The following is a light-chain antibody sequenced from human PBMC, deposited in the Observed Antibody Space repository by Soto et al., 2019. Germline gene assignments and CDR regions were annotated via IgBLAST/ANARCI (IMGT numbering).Light chain of an antibody. V-gene: IGLV2-14*01. CDR2: DVS. J-gene: IGLJ1*01. Sequence: LTQPASVSGSPGQSITISCTGTSSDVGGYNYVSWYQQHPGKAPKLMISDVSNRPSGVSNRFSGSKSGNTASLTISGLQAEDEADYYCSSYTSSSTLGVFGTGTKVTVL. CDR3: SSYTSSSTLGV. CDR1: SSDVGGYNY.